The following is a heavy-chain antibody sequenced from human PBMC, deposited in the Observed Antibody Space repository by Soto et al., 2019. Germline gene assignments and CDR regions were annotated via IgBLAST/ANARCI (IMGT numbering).Heavy chain of an antibody. J-gene: IGHJ4*02. CDR2: LFSNDEQ. V-gene: IGHV2-26*01. CDR1: GFSLSNARLG. CDR3: PRIREGSSNWDEFDY. D-gene: IGHD6-13*01. Sequence: QVTLKESGPVLVKLTETLTLTCTVSGFSLSNARLGVTWVRQPPGQALKWLAHLFSNDEQSYSPSLTSRITISKDSSKSQVVPTRSNRDPVDRPTYYCPRIREGSSNWDEFDYWRQGTLFAFAS.